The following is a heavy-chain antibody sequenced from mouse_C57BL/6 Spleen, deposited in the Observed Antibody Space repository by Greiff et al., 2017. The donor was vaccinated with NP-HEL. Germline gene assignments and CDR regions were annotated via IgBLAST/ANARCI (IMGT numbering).Heavy chain of an antibody. Sequence: QVQLQQSGAELARPGASVKLSCKASGYTFTSYTMHWVKQRPGQGLEWIGYINPSSGYTKYNQKFKDKATLTADKSSSTAYMQLSSLTSEDSAGYYWATLGSSIAYWGQGTLVTVSA. D-gene: IGHD1-1*01. CDR3: ATLGSSIAY. CDR1: GYTFTSYT. J-gene: IGHJ3*01. V-gene: IGHV1-4*01. CDR2: INPSSGYT.